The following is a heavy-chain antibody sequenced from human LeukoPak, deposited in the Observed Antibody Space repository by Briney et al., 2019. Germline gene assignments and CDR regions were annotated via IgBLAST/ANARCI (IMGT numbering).Heavy chain of an antibody. CDR2: INPNSGGT. V-gene: IGHV1-2*02. D-gene: IGHD3-22*01. CDR1: GYTFTGYF. J-gene: IGHJ4*02. Sequence: GASVKVSCKASGYTFTGYFMHWVRQAPGQGLEWMEWINPNSGGTNYAQKFQGGVTMTRDTSISTAYMEVSRLRSDDTALYYCARDSSGSERVFDYWGQGTLVTVSS. CDR3: ARDSSGSERVFDY.